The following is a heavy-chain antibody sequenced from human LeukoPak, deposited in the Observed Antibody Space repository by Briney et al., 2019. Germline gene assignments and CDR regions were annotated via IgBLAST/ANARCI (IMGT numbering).Heavy chain of an antibody. V-gene: IGHV3-23*01. CDR2: ISDNGRST. Sequence: GGSLRLSCAASGFTFSSYTMNWVRQAPGKGLEWVSTISDNGRSTHYADSVEGRFTISRDNSKNTLDLQMNSLKDEDTAIYYCAKDVRPGGGGMDVWGQGTTVTVSS. J-gene: IGHJ6*02. CDR1: GFTFSSYT. D-gene: IGHD3-10*02. CDR3: AKDVRPGGGGMDV.